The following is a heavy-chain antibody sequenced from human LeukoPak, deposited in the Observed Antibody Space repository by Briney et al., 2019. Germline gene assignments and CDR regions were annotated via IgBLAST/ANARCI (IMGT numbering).Heavy chain of an antibody. Sequence: PGGSLRLSCAASGFTFNNAWMSWVRQAPGKGLEWVGRIKSKTDDETTDYAAPVKGRFTISRDDSKNTVYLQMNSLKTGGTAAYYCTAGTGLTDHDYWGQGTLVTVSS. J-gene: IGHJ4*02. CDR3: TAGTGLTDHDY. D-gene: IGHD3/OR15-3a*01. V-gene: IGHV3-15*01. CDR2: IKSKTDDETT. CDR1: GFTFNNAW.